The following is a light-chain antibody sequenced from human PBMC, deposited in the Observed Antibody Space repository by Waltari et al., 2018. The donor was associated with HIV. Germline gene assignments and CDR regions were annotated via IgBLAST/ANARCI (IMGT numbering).Light chain of an antibody. Sequence: DIQMTQSPSSLSASVGDRVTLTCRASKGIRNDLGWDQQKPGKAPKRLIYAASSLQSWVPSRFSGSGSGTEFTLTISRLQPEDFATYYCLQHNSYPLTFGPGTKVDIK. CDR3: LQHNSYPLT. CDR2: AAS. V-gene: IGKV1-17*01. J-gene: IGKJ3*01. CDR1: KGIRND.